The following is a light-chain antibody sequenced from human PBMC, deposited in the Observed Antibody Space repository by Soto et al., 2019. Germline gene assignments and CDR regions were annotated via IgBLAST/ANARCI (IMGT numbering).Light chain of an antibody. CDR3: QHRNDWPFT. V-gene: IGKV3-11*01. CDR1: QSVYSD. CDR2: DVS. J-gene: IGKJ4*01. Sequence: EVVLTQSPATLSLSPGERATLSCRASQSVYSDLAWYQQKPGQPPRLLISDVSNRATGIPARFSGSGYGTDFTLTISSLEPEDFAVYYCQHRNDWPFTFGGGTKVEIK.